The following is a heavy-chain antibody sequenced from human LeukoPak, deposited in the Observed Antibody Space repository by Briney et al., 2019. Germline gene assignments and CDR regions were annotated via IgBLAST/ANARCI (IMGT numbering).Heavy chain of an antibody. CDR3: ARVGVVGATGRYYFDY. CDR2: IIPIFGTA. J-gene: IGHJ4*02. D-gene: IGHD1-26*01. CDR1: GYTFTSYY. V-gene: IGHV1-69*06. Sequence: RASVKVSCKASGYTFTSYYMHWVRQAPGQGLEWMGGIIPIFGTANYAQKFRGRVTITADKSTSTAYMELSSLRSEDTAVYYCARVGVVGATGRYYFDYWGQGTLVTVSS.